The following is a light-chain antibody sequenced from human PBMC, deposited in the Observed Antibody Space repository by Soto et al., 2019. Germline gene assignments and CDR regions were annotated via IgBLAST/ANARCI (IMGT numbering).Light chain of an antibody. Sequence: EIVLTQSPATLSLSPGERATLSCRASQSVSNYLDWYQQKPGQAPGLLIYDASTRATGIPARFSGSGCGTDFTLTISSLEPEDVAVYYCQQRTNWPEFTFGPGTKVDI. CDR3: QQRTNWPEFT. CDR2: DAS. V-gene: IGKV3-11*01. CDR1: QSVSNY. J-gene: IGKJ3*01.